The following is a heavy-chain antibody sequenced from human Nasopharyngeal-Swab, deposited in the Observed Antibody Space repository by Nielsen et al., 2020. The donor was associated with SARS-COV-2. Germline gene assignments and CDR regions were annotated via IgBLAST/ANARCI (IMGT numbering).Heavy chain of an antibody. V-gene: IGHV4-34*01. CDR3: AREYSIFDYGSGRKYFDY. Sequence: SETLSLTCAVYGGPFSGYSWSWIRQAPGKGLEWIGEINHSGSTNYNRSLKSRVIISVDTSKNQFSLKLSSVTAADTAVYYCAREYSIFDYGSGRKYFDYWGQGTLVTVSS. CDR1: GGPFSGYS. CDR2: INHSGST. J-gene: IGHJ4*02. D-gene: IGHD3-10*01.